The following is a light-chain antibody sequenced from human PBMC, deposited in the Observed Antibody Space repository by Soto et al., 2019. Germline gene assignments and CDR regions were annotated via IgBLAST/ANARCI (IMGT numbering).Light chain of an antibody. Sequence: EFLLTQSPGTLSLSPGEISTFSCRSSQSVSSNYLAWYQQKPGQAPRLLIYGAFKRATGIPDRFSGSGSGTDFTLTISRMEPEDFAVYCCQQYGSSPRTFGQGTKVDIK. CDR1: QSVSSNY. CDR3: QQYGSSPRT. J-gene: IGKJ1*01. CDR2: GAF. V-gene: IGKV3-20*01.